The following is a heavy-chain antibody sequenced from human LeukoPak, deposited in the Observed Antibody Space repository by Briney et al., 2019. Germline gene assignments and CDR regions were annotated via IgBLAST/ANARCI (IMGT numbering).Heavy chain of an antibody. CDR3: VKDMGFDLLKDAFHV. V-gene: IGHV3-9*01. Sequence: GGSLRLSCVGSGFSLDDYAMHWVRQVPGKGLEWVSSISWDSGNQAYTDSVKGRFTISRGNDKNSLYLQMNSLRPEDTALYYCVKDMGFDLLKDAFHVWGQGTLVTVSS. CDR2: ISWDSGNQ. CDR1: GFSLDDYA. D-gene: IGHD3-9*01. J-gene: IGHJ3*01.